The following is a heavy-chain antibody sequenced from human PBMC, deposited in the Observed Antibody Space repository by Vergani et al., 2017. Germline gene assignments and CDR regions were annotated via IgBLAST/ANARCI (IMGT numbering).Heavy chain of an antibody. CDR2: ISSSSAYL. D-gene: IGHD2-15*01. CDR1: GFTFSSYS. J-gene: IGHJ5*02. CDR3: ASRVSANGGLDT. Sequence: EVQLVESGGGLVKPGGSLRLSCAASGFTFSSYSMTWVRQAPGKGLEWVSSISSSSAYLHYADSVKGRFTISRDNAKKSLFLQMNNLRADDTAVYYCASRVSANGGLDTWGQGTLVTVSS. V-gene: IGHV3-21*01.